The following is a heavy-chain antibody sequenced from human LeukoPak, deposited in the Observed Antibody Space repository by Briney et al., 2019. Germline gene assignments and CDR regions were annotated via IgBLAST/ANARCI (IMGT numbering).Heavy chain of an antibody. CDR2: INHSGST. V-gene: IGHV4-30-2*01. CDR3: VTYYFDSSGPKKNY. Sequence: SETLSLTCTVSGGSITSGGYSWSWIRHHPGKGLEWIGEINHSGSTNYNPSLKSRVTISVDTSKKQFSLKLSSVTAADTAVYYCVTYYFDSSGPKKNYWGQGTLVTVSS. CDR1: GGSITSGGYS. J-gene: IGHJ4*02. D-gene: IGHD3-22*01.